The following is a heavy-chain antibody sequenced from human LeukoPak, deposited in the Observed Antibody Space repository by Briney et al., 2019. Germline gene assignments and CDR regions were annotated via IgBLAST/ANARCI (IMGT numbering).Heavy chain of an antibody. CDR2: ISGSGGST. CDR3: AKAYYYDSSGYYPPIDY. Sequence: GGSLRLSCAASGFTFSSYAMSWVRQAPGKGPEWVSAISGSGGSTYYADSVKGRFTISRDNSKNTLYLQMNSLRAEDTAVYYCAKAYYYDSSGYYPPIDYWGQGTLVTVSS. D-gene: IGHD3-22*01. V-gene: IGHV3-23*01. CDR1: GFTFSSYA. J-gene: IGHJ4*02.